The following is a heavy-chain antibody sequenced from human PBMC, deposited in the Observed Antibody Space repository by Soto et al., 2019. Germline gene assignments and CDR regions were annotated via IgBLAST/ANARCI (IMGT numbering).Heavy chain of an antibody. V-gene: IGHV3-21*01. J-gene: IGHJ3*01. Sequence: LRLSCAASGFTFNSYSVNWVRQAPGKGLEWVASISSGSVHIDFADSVKGRFTISRDDVTNSVSLQMDSLRVEDTGIYYCARYDAFKAFDLWGQGTLVTVSS. CDR2: ISSGSVHI. D-gene: IGHD1-1*01. CDR1: GFTFNSYS. CDR3: ARYDAFKAFDL.